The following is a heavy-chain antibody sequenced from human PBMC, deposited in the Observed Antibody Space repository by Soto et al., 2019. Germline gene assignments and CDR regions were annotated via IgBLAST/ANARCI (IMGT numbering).Heavy chain of an antibody. V-gene: IGHV4-59*08. D-gene: IGHD1-26*01. CDR3: ARLNGGATS. CDR2: IYYSGST. Sequence: PSETLSLTCTVSGGSISSYYWSWIRQPPGRGLEWIGYIYYSGSTYYNPSLKSRVTISVDTSKNQFSLKLSSVTAADTAVYYCARLNGGATSWGQGTLVTVSS. J-gene: IGHJ4*02. CDR1: GGSISSYY.